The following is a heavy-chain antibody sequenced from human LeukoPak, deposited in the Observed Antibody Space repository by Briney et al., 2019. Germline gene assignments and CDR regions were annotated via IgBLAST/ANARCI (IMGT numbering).Heavy chain of an antibody. Sequence: GESLKISRKGPGYSFTNFWIGWVRQLPGKGLEWMGIIYPGDSDTRYSPSFQGQVTISADKSISTAYLQWSSLKASDTAMYYCARQTGGNGIDYWGQGTLVTVSS. CDR1: GYSFTNFW. J-gene: IGHJ4*02. CDR2: IYPGDSDT. CDR3: ARQTGGNGIDY. V-gene: IGHV5-51*01. D-gene: IGHD7-27*01.